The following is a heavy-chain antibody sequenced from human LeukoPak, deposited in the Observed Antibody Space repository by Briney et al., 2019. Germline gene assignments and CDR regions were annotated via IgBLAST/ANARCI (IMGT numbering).Heavy chain of an antibody. CDR1: GYSISSGYY. CDR3: ARDVGRWIRDAFDI. D-gene: IGHD5-18*01. CDR2: IYHSGST. J-gene: IGHJ3*02. Sequence: PSETLSLTCTVSGYSISSGYYWGWIRQPPGKGLEWIGSIYHSGSTYYNPSLKSRVTISVDTSKNQFSLKLSSVTAADTAVYYCARDVGRWIRDAFDIWGQGTMVTVSS. V-gene: IGHV4-38-2*02.